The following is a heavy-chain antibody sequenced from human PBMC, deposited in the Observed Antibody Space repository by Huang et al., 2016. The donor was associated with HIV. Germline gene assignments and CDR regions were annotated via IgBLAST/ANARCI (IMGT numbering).Heavy chain of an antibody. CDR1: GGSVNSGYYY. J-gene: IGHJ3*01. V-gene: IGHV4-39*01. CDR3: ARLPIDYVWGTQRQTALDELDV. CDR2: VFYGGNN. D-gene: IGHD3-16*01. Sequence: QLQLQESGPGLVRPSETLSLTCSVSGGSVNSGYYYWGWIRQPPGKGLEWIVGVFYGGNNFYNPSLKSRVSMSVDTSKKRFSLNLSSVAAADTAVYFCARLPIDYVWGTQRQTALDELDVWGQGTMVTVSS.